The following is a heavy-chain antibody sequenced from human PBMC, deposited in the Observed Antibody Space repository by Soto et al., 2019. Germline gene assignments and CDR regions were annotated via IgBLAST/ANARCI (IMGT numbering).Heavy chain of an antibody. CDR1: GFTFNIFG. D-gene: IGHD5-12*01. Sequence: GGSLRLSCAASGFTFNIFGMHWVRQAPGKGLEWVALISNDGTNKYYADSVRGRFTISRDSSKNTVFLQMDSLRADDTAVYYCAKGSTRWLESLLHYWGQGTLVTVSS. CDR2: ISNDGTNK. CDR3: AKGSTRWLESLLHY. V-gene: IGHV3-30*18. J-gene: IGHJ4*02.